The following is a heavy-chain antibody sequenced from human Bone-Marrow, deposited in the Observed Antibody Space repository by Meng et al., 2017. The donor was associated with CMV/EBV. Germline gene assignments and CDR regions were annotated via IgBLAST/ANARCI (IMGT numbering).Heavy chain of an antibody. CDR1: GFTFSSYS. CDR3: ARGGVDFWSGYYHPTYYFDY. D-gene: IGHD3-3*01. J-gene: IGHJ4*03. CDR2: ISSSSYI. V-gene: IGHV3-21*01. Sequence: GGSLRLSCAASGFTFSSYSMNWVRQAPGKGLEWVSSISSSSYIYYADSVKGRFTISRDNAKNSLYLQMNSLRAEDTAVYYCARGGVDFWSGYYHPTYYFDYWGQGTMVTFSS.